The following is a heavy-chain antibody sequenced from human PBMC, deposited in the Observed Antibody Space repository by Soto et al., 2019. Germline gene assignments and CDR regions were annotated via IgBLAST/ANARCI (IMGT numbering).Heavy chain of an antibody. CDR1: GYTFTSYA. Sequence: GASVKVSCKASGYTFTSYAMHWVRQAPGQRLEWMGWINAGNGNTKYSQKFQGRVTITRDTSASTVYLDLRSLKSDDTAVYYCARGGYYDNTWGKLSHYGLDVWGQGTSVTV. CDR2: INAGNGNT. J-gene: IGHJ6*02. V-gene: IGHV1-3*01. CDR3: ARGGYYDNTWGKLSHYGLDV. D-gene: IGHD3-16*01.